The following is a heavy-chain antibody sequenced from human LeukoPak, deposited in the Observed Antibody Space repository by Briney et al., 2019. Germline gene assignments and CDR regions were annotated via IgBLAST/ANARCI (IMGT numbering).Heavy chain of an antibody. J-gene: IGHJ3*02. V-gene: IGHV3-7*01. CDR2: IKQDGSEK. Sequence: PGGSLRLSCAASGFTFNNYWMSWVRQAPGKGLEWVANIKQDGSEKYYVDSVKGRFSISRVNAKNSLYLQMNSLRAEDTAVYYCARLGPLDAFDIWDQGTMVTVSS. CDR1: GFTFNNYW. CDR3: ARLGPLDAFDI.